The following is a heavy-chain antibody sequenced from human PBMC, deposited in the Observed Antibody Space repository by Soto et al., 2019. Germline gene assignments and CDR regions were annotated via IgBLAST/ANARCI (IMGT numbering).Heavy chain of an antibody. V-gene: IGHV3-11*05. CDR2: ISTTSSYT. CDR1: GFTFSDYY. CDR3: ARGDTITPRFHVMDV. J-gene: IGHJ6*02. D-gene: IGHD4-4*01. Sequence: QVQLVESGGGLVKPGGSLRLSCAASGFTFSDYYMSWIRQAPGKGLEWVSYISTTSSYTNYADSVKGRFTISRDNAKNSLFLQMNSLRAEDTAVYYCARGDTITPRFHVMDVWGQGTTVTVSS.